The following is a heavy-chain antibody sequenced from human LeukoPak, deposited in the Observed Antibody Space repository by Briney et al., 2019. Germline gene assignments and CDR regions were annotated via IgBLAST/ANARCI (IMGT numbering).Heavy chain of an antibody. J-gene: IGHJ4*02. CDR1: GGSISSSSYY. D-gene: IGHD3-16*02. Sequence: SETLSLTCTVSGGSISSSSYYWGWIRQPPGKGLEWIGSIYYSGSTYYNPSLKSRVTISVDTSKNQFSLKLSSVTAADTAVYYCASGEVYDYVWGSYRPGLRYWGQGTLVTVSS. V-gene: IGHV4-39*07. CDR2: IYYSGST. CDR3: ASGEVYDYVWGSYRPGLRY.